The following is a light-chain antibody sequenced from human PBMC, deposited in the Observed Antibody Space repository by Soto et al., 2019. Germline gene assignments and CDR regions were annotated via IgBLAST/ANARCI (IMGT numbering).Light chain of an antibody. CDR1: SSDVGGYNY. CDR2: EVS. CDR3: SSSGGSPTYV. J-gene: IGLJ1*01. Sequence: QSVLTQPASVSGSPGQSITISCTGTSSDVGGYNYVSWYQQHPGKAPKLIIYEVSNRPSGVSNRFSGSKSGNTASLTISGLQAEDETDFYCSSSGGSPTYVFGTGTKLTVL. V-gene: IGLV2-14*01.